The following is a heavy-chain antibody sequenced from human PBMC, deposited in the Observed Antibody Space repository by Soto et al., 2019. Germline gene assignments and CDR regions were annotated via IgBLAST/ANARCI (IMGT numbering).Heavy chain of an antibody. CDR3: ARARYIGYYYYGMDV. CDR2: INHSGST. V-gene: IGHV4-34*01. Sequence: SSETLSLTCAVYGGSFSGYYWSWIRQPPGKGLEWIGEINHSGSTNYNPSLKSRVTISVDTSKNQFSLKLSSVTAADTAVYYCARARYIGYYYYGMDVWGQGXTVTV. CDR1: GGSFSGYY. D-gene: IGHD1-1*01. J-gene: IGHJ6*02.